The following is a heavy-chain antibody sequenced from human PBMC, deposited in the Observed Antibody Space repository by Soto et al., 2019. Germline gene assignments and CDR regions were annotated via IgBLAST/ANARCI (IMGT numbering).Heavy chain of an antibody. V-gene: IGHV3-23*01. CDR2: ISGGGDST. J-gene: IGHJ4*02. CDR3: AKGVLAVAGPYYFDY. D-gene: IGHD6-19*01. CDR1: GFTFSTYA. Sequence: PGGSLRLSCAASGFTFSTYAMRWVRQAPGKGPEWVSAISGGGDSTYYADSVKGRFAISRDNSKNTLFLQMNSLRAEDTAVYYCAKGVLAVAGPYYFDYWGQGTLVTVSS.